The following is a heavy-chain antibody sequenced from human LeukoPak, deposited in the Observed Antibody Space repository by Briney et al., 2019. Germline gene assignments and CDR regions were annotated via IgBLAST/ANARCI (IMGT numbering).Heavy chain of an antibody. CDR2: INHSGST. D-gene: IGHD3-16*02. V-gene: IGHV4-34*01. J-gene: IGHJ4*02. Sequence: SDTLSLTCAVYGGSFSGYYWNWIRQAPEKGLEWIGEINHSGSTNYNPSLKSRVTMSVDTSRNQFSLRLSSVTAADTAVYYCARSYDYLWGSHRYTPTFDSWGQGTLVTVSS. CDR3: ARSYDYLWGSHRYTPTFDS. CDR1: GGSFSGYY.